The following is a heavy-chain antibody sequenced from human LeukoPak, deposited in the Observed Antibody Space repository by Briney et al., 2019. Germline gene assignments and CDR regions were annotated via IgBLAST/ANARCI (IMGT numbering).Heavy chain of an antibody. CDR3: ARPMYSGSPSPYYYYGMDV. CDR2: IIPIFGTA. D-gene: IGHD1-26*01. V-gene: IGHV1-69*13. CDR1: GGTSSSYA. J-gene: IGHJ6*02. Sequence: SVKVSCKASGGTSSSYAISWVRQAPGQGLEWMGGIIPIFGTANYAQKFQGRVTITADESTSTAYMELSSLRSEDTAVYYCARPMYSGSPSPYYYYGMDVWGQETTVTVSS.